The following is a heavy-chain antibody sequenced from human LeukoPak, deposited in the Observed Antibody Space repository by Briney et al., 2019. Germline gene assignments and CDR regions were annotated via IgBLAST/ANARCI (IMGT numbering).Heavy chain of an antibody. Sequence: SETLSLTCTVSGGSISSYYWSWIRQPPGKGLEWIGYIYYSGSTNYNPSLKSRVTKSVDTSKNQFSLKLSSVTAADTAVYYCARNYDDDAFDIWGQGTMVTVSS. CDR1: GGSISSYY. CDR3: ARNYDDDAFDI. D-gene: IGHD1-7*01. J-gene: IGHJ3*02. CDR2: IYYSGST. V-gene: IGHV4-59*08.